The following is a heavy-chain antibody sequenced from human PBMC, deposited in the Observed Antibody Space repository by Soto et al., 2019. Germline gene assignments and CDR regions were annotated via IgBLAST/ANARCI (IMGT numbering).Heavy chain of an antibody. CDR2: ISGSGGST. D-gene: IGHD3-16*01. V-gene: IGHV3-23*01. Sequence: PGGSLRLSCAASGFTFSSYAMSWVRQAPGKGLEWVSAISGSGGSTYYADSVKGRFTISRDNSKNTQNLQMNSLKAEDTAVYYCAKDRGSYYFDYWGQGTLVTVSS. J-gene: IGHJ4*02. CDR3: AKDRGSYYFDY. CDR1: GFTFSSYA.